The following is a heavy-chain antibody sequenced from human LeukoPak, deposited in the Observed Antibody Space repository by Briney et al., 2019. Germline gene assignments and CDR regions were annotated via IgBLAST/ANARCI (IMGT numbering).Heavy chain of an antibody. Sequence: GGSLRLSCAASGFTFSNAWMNWVRQAPGKGLEWVARVKSKAVGETTSYAAPVKGRFSISRDDSRDMVYLQMNSVETEDTAVYYCATCNGDCYFNFWSQGTLVTVSS. J-gene: IGHJ4*02. CDR1: GFTFSNAW. CDR3: ATCNGDCYFNF. D-gene: IGHD2-21*02. V-gene: IGHV3-15*01. CDR2: VKSKAVGETT.